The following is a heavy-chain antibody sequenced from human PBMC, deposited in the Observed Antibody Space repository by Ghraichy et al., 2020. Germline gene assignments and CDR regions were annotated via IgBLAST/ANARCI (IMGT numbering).Heavy chain of an antibody. CDR3: AKHVRYDSSGYYEGFDY. V-gene: IGHV3-23*01. J-gene: IGHJ4*02. CDR2: ISGSGGST. D-gene: IGHD3-22*01. Sequence: GGSLRLSCAASGFTFSSYAMSWVRQAPGKGLEWVSAISGSGGSTYYADSVKGRFTISRDNSKNTLYLQMNSLRAEDTAVYYCAKHVRYDSSGYYEGFDYWCQGALVTVSS. CDR1: GFTFSSYA.